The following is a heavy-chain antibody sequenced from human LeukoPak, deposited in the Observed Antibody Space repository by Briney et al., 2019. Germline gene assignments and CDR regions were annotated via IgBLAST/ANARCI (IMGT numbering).Heavy chain of an antibody. CDR1: GFTFSTYW. V-gene: IGHV3-7*01. J-gene: IGHJ4*02. CDR3: ARESIAARLSRTHFDY. CDR2: INQDGSIK. Sequence: GGSLRLSCAASGFTFSTYWMTWVRQAPGKGLEWVANINQDGSIKYYADSVKGRFTISRDNSKNTLYLQMNSLKAEDTAVYYCARESIAARLSRTHFDYWGQGTLVTVSS. D-gene: IGHD6-6*01.